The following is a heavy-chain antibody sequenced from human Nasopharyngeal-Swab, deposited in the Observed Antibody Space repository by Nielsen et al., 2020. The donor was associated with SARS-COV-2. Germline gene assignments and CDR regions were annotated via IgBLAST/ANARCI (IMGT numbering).Heavy chain of an antibody. CDR3: VKDWGAHSVVVVAAS. CDR2: ISSNGGST. Sequence: GESLKISCSASGFTFSSYTMHWVRQAPGKGLEHVSAISSNGGSTYYADSVKGRFTISRDNSKNTLNLQMSSLRAEDTAVYYCVKDWGAHSVVVVAASWGQGTLVTVSS. D-gene: IGHD2-15*01. J-gene: IGHJ4*02. CDR1: GFTFSSYT. V-gene: IGHV3-64D*06.